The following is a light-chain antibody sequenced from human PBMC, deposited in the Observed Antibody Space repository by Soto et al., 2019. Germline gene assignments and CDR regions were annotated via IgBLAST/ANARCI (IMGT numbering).Light chain of an antibody. CDR2: SNN. CDR1: SSNIGSNT. Sequence: QSVLIQPPSASGTPGQRVTISCSGSSSNIGSNTVNWYQQLPGTAPKLLIYSNNQRPSGVPDRFSGSKSGTSASLAISGLQSEDEADYYCAAWDDSLNAVVFGGGTKLTV. J-gene: IGLJ2*01. V-gene: IGLV1-44*01. CDR3: AAWDDSLNAVV.